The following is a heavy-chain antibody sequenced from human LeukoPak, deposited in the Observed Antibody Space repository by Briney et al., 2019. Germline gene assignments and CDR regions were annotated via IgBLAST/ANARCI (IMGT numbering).Heavy chain of an antibody. CDR2: IYYSGST. CDR1: GGSISSGGYY. J-gene: IGHJ5*02. D-gene: IGHD5-18*01. CDR3: ARQDTAMVWNWFDP. V-gene: IGHV4-39*01. Sequence: SQTLSLTCTVSGGSISSGGYYWGWIRQSPGKGLEWIGSIYYSGSTYYNPSLKSRVTISVDTSKNQFSLKLSSVTAADTAVYYCARQDTAMVWNWFDPWGQGTLVTVSS.